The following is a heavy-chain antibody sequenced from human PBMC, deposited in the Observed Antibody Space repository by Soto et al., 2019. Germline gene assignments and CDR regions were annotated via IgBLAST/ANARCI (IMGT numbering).Heavy chain of an antibody. D-gene: IGHD3-16*02. CDR2: IIPLFGTT. CDR1: GGTFSSYA. Sequence: ASVKVSCKAFGGTFSSYAISWVRQAPGQGLEWMGGIIPLFGTTNYAPKFQGRVAITADERARIAYMDLSSLKSEDTAVYYCATNNRASYHFDYWGQGTLVTVSS. J-gene: IGHJ4*02. CDR3: ATNNRASYHFDY. V-gene: IGHV1-69*13.